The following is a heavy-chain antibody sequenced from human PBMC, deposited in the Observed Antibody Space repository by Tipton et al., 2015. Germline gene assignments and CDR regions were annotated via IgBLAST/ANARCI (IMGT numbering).Heavy chain of an antibody. D-gene: IGHD5-24*01. CDR1: AYSISSDYY. CDR3: ARDLEHGMDV. J-gene: IGHJ6*02. CDR2: ISHSGNT. Sequence: GSLRLSCAVSAYSISSDYYWGWIRQPPGKGLEWIGSISHSGNTYYNPSLKSRVTMSRDTSKNQFSLTLNSVTAADTAVYYCARDLEHGMDVWGQGTTVTVSS. V-gene: IGHV4-38-2*02.